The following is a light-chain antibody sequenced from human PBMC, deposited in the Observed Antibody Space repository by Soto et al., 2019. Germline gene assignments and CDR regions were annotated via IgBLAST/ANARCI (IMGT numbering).Light chain of an antibody. J-gene: IGKJ4*01. CDR2: EAS. Sequence: DIPMTQSPSTLSASIEDRVTITCRASQSISSRLAWYQQKPGKAPKLLIHEASSLESGVPSRFSGSGSETEFTLTISSLQPDDFATYYCQQYNSYPLTFGGGTKVEIK. V-gene: IGKV1-5*03. CDR3: QQYNSYPLT. CDR1: QSISSR.